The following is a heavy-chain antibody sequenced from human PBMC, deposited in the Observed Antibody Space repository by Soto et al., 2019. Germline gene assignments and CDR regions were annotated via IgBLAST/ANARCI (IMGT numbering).Heavy chain of an antibody. Sequence: GASVKVSCKASGYTFTGYYMHWLRQAPGQGLEWMGWINPNSGGTNYAQKFQGRVTMTRDTSISTAYMELSRLRSDDTAVYYCARWRAYSSPTLGRFDPWGQGTLVTVSS. CDR2: INPNSGGT. J-gene: IGHJ5*02. D-gene: IGHD6-13*01. CDR3: ARWRAYSSPTLGRFDP. V-gene: IGHV1-2*02. CDR1: GYTFTGYY.